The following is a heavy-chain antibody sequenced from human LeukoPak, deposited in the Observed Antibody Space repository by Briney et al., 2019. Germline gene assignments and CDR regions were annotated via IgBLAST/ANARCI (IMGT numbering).Heavy chain of an antibody. Sequence: GGSLRLSCAASGFTFSSYAMSWVRQAPGKGLEWVSAISGSGGSTYYADSVKGRFTISRDNSKNTLYLQMNSLRAEDTAVYYCGTHSGSYGGYFDYWGQGTLVTVSS. CDR2: ISGSGGST. V-gene: IGHV3-23*01. CDR3: GTHSGSYGGYFDY. CDR1: GFTFSSYA. J-gene: IGHJ4*02. D-gene: IGHD1-26*01.